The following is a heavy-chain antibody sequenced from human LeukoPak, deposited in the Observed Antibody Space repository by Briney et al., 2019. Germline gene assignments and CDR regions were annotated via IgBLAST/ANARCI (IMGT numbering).Heavy chain of an antibody. CDR3: ARDLSSGSYRFFDY. D-gene: IGHD1-26*01. CDR1: GFTFRTYW. CDR2: ISTDAGSTT. J-gene: IGHJ4*02. V-gene: IGHV3-74*01. Sequence: RGSLRLSCAASGFTFRTYWMHWVRQAPGEGLVWVSRISTDAGSTTGYADSVKGRFTISRDNAKNTLYLQMNSLRAEDTAVYYCARDLSSGSYRFFDYWGQGTLVTVAS.